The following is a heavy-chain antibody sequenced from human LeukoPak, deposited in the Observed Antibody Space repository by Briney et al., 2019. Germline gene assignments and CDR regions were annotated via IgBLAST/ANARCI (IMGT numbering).Heavy chain of an antibody. D-gene: IGHD3-10*01. V-gene: IGHV4-30-2*01. CDR1: GGSISSGGYS. J-gene: IGHJ4*02. Sequence: SETLSLTCAVSGGSISSGGYSWSWIRQPPGKGLEWIGYIYHSGNTYYNPSLKSRVTISVDRSKNQFSLKLSSVTAADTAVYYCARGWGYGSGSYYNGFDYWGQGTLVAVSS. CDR2: IYHSGNT. CDR3: ARGWGYGSGSYYNGFDY.